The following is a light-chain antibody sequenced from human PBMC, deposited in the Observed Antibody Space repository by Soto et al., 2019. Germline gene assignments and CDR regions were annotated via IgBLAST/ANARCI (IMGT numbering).Light chain of an antibody. CDR3: TSFTRSSTVV. Sequence: QAVVTQPASVSGSPGQSITISCTGTSSDVGAYNYVSWYQQHPGKAPKLMIYEVSNRPSGVSHRFSGSKSGNTASLTIAGLQADDEADYYCTSFTRSSTVVFGGGTKLTVL. CDR2: EVS. V-gene: IGLV2-14*01. CDR1: SSDVGAYNY. J-gene: IGLJ3*02.